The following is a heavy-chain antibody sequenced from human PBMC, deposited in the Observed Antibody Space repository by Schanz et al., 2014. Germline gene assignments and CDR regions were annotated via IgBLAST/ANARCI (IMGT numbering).Heavy chain of an antibody. V-gene: IGHV1-69*09. CDR1: GYTFSFTSYN. Sequence: QVQVEQSGPEVKKPGASVTVSCQASGYTFSFTSYNVHWVRQAPGQGLEWMGRIIPILGIANYAQNFQGRVTITADKSTSTAYMELSSLRSEDTAVYYCARGYGDSPTDFWGQGTLVTVSS. J-gene: IGHJ4*02. CDR3: ARGYGDSPTDF. CDR2: IIPILGIA. D-gene: IGHD4-17*01.